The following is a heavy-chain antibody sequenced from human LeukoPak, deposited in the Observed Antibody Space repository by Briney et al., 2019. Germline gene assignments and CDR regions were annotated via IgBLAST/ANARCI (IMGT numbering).Heavy chain of an antibody. CDR2: IYTSGST. Sequence: SETLSLTCTVSGGSISSYYWSWIRQPAGKGLEWIGRIYTSGSTYYNPSLKSRVTMSVDTSKNQFSLKLSSVTAADTAVYYCARVGSYIMGATNSDAFDIWGQGTMVTVSS. CDR3: ARVGSYIMGATNSDAFDI. D-gene: IGHD1-26*01. J-gene: IGHJ3*02. V-gene: IGHV4-4*07. CDR1: GGSISSYY.